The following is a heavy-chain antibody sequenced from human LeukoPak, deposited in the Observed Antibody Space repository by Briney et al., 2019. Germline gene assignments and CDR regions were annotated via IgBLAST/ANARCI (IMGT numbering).Heavy chain of an antibody. V-gene: IGHV3-30-3*01. J-gene: IGHJ4*02. CDR1: GFTFSSYA. CDR2: ISYDGSNK. D-gene: IGHD2/OR15-2a*01. CDR3: ARVDGKTVIAGDYFDY. Sequence: GGSLRLSCAASGFTFSSYAMHWVRQAPGKGLEWVAVISYDGSNKYYADSVKGRFTISRDNSKNTLYLQMNSLRAEDTAVYYCARVDGKTVIAGDYFDYWGQGTLVTVSS.